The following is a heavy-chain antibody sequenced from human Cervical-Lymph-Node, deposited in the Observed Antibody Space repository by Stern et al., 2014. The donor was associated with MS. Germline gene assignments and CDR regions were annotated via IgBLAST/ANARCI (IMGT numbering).Heavy chain of an antibody. CDR1: GGTFSNYA. V-gene: IGHV1-69*01. Sequence: VQLVQSGAEVKQPGSSVKVSCKASGGTFSNYAISWVRQAPGQGLEWMGWIIPIFGTANYAQKFQGRVTITADESTSTTYMELSSLRSEDTAVYYCASLLGRIAVASVDYWGQGTLVTVSS. J-gene: IGHJ4*02. D-gene: IGHD6-19*01. CDR3: ASLLGRIAVASVDY. CDR2: IIPIFGTA.